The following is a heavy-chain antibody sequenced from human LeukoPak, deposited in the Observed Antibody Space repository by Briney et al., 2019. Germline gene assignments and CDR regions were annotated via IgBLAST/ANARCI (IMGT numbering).Heavy chain of an antibody. CDR1: GYTFTGYY. Sequence: ALVKVSCKASGYTFTGYYMHWVRQAPGQGLEWMGWIHPNSGGTNYAQKFQGWVTMTRDTSISTAYMELTRLRSDDTAMYYCATSGYTYGALDIWGQGTMVTVSS. CDR3: ATSGYTYGALDI. CDR2: IHPNSGGT. D-gene: IGHD5-18*01. V-gene: IGHV1-2*04. J-gene: IGHJ3*02.